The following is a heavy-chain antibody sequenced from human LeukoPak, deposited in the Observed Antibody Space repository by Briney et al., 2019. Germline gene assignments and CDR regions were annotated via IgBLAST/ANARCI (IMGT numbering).Heavy chain of an antibody. CDR2: IYGGGNT. V-gene: IGHV3-53*01. Sequence: GGSLRLSCAASGFTVSNNYMSWVRKAPGKGLEWVSVIYGGGNTYYADSVKGRFTISRDNANNLLYLQMNSLRAEDTAVYYCASGTIVGARGADNWGQGTLVTVSS. D-gene: IGHD1-26*01. CDR1: GFTVSNNY. J-gene: IGHJ4*02. CDR3: ASGTIVGARGADN.